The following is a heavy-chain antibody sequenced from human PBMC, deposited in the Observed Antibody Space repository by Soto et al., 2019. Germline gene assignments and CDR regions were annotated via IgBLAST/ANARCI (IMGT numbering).Heavy chain of an antibody. D-gene: IGHD3-10*01. Sequence: ASVKVSCKASGYTFTSYAMHWVRQAPGQRLEWMGWINAGNGNTKYSQKFQGRVTITRDTSASTAYMELSSLRSEDTAVYYCASRAPPGGNYYGSGTPFYYYGMDGGGQGTTVTVSS. V-gene: IGHV1-3*01. J-gene: IGHJ6*02. CDR1: GYTFTSYA. CDR3: ASRAPPGGNYYGSGTPFYYYGMDG. CDR2: INAGNGNT.